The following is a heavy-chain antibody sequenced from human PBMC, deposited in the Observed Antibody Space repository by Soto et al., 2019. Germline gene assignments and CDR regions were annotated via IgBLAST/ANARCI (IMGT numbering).Heavy chain of an antibody. D-gene: IGHD2-21*02. Sequence: QVQLVQSGAEVKKPGSSVKVSCKASGGTFSSYTISWVRQAPGLGLEWMGRIIPILGIANYAQKFQGRVTITADKCTSKAYMELSSLRSEDTAVYYCASERNDEDCNWIDYWGQGTLVTVSS. J-gene: IGHJ4*02. CDR1: GGTFSSYT. V-gene: IGHV1-69*02. CDR3: ASERNDEDCNWIDY. CDR2: IIPILGIA.